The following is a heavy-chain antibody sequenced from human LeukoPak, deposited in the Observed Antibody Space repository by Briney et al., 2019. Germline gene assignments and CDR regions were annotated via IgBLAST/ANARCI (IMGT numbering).Heavy chain of an antibody. D-gene: IGHD3-10*01. CDR2: INGDGTST. V-gene: IGHV3-74*01. J-gene: IGHJ4*02. Sequence: GGSLRLSCAASGFTFNSYWMHWVRQAPGKGLVWVSRINGDGTSTSYADSVKGRFTISRDNSKNTLYLQMNSLRAEDTAVYYCAKDSDPHMVRGVFDYWGQGTLVTVSS. CDR1: GFTFNSYW. CDR3: AKDSDPHMVRGVFDY.